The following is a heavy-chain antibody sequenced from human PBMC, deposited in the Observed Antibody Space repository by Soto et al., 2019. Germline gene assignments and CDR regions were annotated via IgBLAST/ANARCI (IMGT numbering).Heavy chain of an antibody. CDR3: ATMGTPATGLYYFDY. CDR1: GGSISSGNYY. D-gene: IGHD5-18*01. Sequence: SETLSLTCTLSGGSISSGNYYLSWIRQPPGKGLEWIGFISYSGSTYYSLSLKSRDTISVDTSKNQFSLNLSFVTAADTAVYYCATMGTPATGLYYFDYWGQGTLVTVSS. J-gene: IGHJ4*02. V-gene: IGHV4-30-4*01. CDR2: ISYSGST.